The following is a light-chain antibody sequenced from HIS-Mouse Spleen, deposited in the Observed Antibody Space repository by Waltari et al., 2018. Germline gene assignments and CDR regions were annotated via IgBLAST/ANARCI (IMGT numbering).Light chain of an antibody. CDR2: EDS. Sequence: SYELTQPPSVSVSPGQTARLTCSGDALPIKYPYWYQQKSGQAPVLVIYEDSKRPSGIPERFSGSSSGTMATLTISGAQVEDEADYYCYSTDSSGNHRVFGGGTKPTVL. V-gene: IGLV3-10*01. J-gene: IGLJ2*01. CDR1: ALPIKY. CDR3: YSTDSSGNHRV.